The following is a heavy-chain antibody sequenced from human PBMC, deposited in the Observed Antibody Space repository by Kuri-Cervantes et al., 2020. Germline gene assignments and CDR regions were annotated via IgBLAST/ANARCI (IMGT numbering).Heavy chain of an antibody. J-gene: IGHJ4*02. CDR1: GFTFSNYE. CDR2: ISSSGGTI. CDR3: ASQGDLGY. D-gene: IGHD3-16*01. V-gene: IGHV3-48*03. Sequence: GESLKISCAVSGFTFSNYEMNWVRQAPGKGLEWVSYISSSGGTIYYADSVKGRFTISRDNAKNSLYLQMNSLRAEDTAVYYCASQGDLGYWGQGTLVTVSS.